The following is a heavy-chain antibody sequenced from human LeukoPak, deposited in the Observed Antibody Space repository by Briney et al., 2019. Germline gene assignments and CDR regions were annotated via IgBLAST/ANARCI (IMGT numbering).Heavy chain of an antibody. V-gene: IGHV3-15*01. CDR1: GFTFSNTW. D-gene: IGHD4-11*01. Sequence: GGSLRLSCAASGFTFSNTWMTWVRQAPGKGLEWVGRIKTKAEGGTTAYAAPVKGRFDISRDDSKSIAYLQMNSLKTDDTAVYYCARDRWVDSTLYYYDFWGQGTRVTVSS. CDR2: IKTKAEGGTT. CDR3: ARDRWVDSTLYYYDF. J-gene: IGHJ4*02.